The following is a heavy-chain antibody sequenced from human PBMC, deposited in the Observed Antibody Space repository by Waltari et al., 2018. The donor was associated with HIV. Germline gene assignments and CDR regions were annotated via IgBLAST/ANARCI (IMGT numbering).Heavy chain of an antibody. CDR1: GFTFSSYE. CDR3: ARETVTTFDY. J-gene: IGHJ4*02. Sequence: EVQLVESGGGLVQPGGSLRLSCAASGFTFSSYEMNWVRQAPGKGLEWVSDISSSGSTIYYADSVKGRFTISRDNAKNSLYLQMNSLRAEDTAVYYCARETVTTFDYWGQGTLVTVSS. CDR2: ISSSGSTI. D-gene: IGHD4-17*01. V-gene: IGHV3-48*03.